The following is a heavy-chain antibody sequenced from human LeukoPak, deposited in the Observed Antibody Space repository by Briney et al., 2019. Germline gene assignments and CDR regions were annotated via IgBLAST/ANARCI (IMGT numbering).Heavy chain of an antibody. Sequence: SSVKVSCKATGGTFSSYAISWVRQAPGQGLEWMGGIIPIFGTANYAQKFQGRVTITADESTSTAYMELSSLRSEDTAVYYCARVVVPAAIPYYYYYMVVWGKGTTVTVSS. D-gene: IGHD2-2*02. CDR2: IIPIFGTA. CDR1: GGTFSSYA. J-gene: IGHJ6*03. V-gene: IGHV1-69*13. CDR3: ARVVVPAAIPYYYYYMVV.